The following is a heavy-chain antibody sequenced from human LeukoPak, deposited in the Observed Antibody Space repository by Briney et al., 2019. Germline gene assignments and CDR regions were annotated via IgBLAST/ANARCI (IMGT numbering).Heavy chain of an antibody. J-gene: IGHJ5*02. CDR2: ISGGGGST. V-gene: IGHV3-23*01. Sequence: GGSLRLSCAASGFTFSSYSMNWVRQAPGKGLEWVSTISGGGGSTYYAGSVKGRFTISRDNSKNTLYLQMNSLRAEDTAVYYCAKDRGYDCSGGTCRFDPWGQGTLVTVSS. D-gene: IGHD2-15*01. CDR1: GFTFSSYS. CDR3: AKDRGYDCSGGTCRFDP.